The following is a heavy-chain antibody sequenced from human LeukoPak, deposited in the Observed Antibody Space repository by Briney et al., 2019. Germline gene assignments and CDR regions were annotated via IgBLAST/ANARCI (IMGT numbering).Heavy chain of an antibody. CDR2: INEDGSEK. CDR3: ATYRYCTNGVCYRFDY. J-gene: IGHJ4*02. Sequence: GGSLRLSCAASGFTFTNYFMTWVRQAPGRGLEWVANINEDGSEKNYVGSVKGRFTISRGNAKNSLYLQMNSLRAEDTAVYYCATYRYCTNGVCYRFDYWGQGTLVTVSS. D-gene: IGHD2-8*01. CDR1: GFTFTNYF. V-gene: IGHV3-7*01.